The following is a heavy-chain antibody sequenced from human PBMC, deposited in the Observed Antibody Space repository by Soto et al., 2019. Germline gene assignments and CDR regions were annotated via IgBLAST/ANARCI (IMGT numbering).Heavy chain of an antibody. J-gene: IGHJ6*02. CDR2: INWNGGST. CDR1: GFTFADYG. Sequence: PGGSLRLSCAASGFTFADYGMSWVRQAPGKGLEWVSGINWNGGSTGYADSVKGRFTISRDNAKNSLYLQMNSLRAEDTALYYCARDSGSYSNYYYGMDVWGQGTTVTVSS. V-gene: IGHV3-20*04. D-gene: IGHD1-26*01. CDR3: ARDSGSYSNYYYGMDV.